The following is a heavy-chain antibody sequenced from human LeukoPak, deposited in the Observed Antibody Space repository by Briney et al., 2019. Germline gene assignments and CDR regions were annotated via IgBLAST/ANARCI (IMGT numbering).Heavy chain of an antibody. CDR1: GYTFTSYD. D-gene: IGHD5-18*01. Sequence: ASVKVSCKASGYTFTSYDINWVRQATGQGLEWMGWMNPNSGNTGYAQEFQGRVTMTRNTSISTAYMELSSLRSEDTAVYYCARQTSKRGYSYGYRSDYWGQGTLVTVSS. J-gene: IGHJ4*02. CDR2: MNPNSGNT. CDR3: ARQTSKRGYSYGYRSDY. V-gene: IGHV1-8*01.